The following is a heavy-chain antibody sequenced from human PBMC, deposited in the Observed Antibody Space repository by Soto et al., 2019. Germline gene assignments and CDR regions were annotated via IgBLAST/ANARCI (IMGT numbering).Heavy chain of an antibody. CDR3: ARDMMIAARPDYYYYYGMDV. V-gene: IGHV1-69*13. CDR1: GGTFSSYA. Sequence: SVKVSCKASGGTFSSYAISWVRQAPGQGLEWMGGIIPIFGTANYAQKFQGRVTITADESTSTAYMELSSLRSEDTAVYYCARDMMIAARPDYYYYYGMDVWGQGTTVTVSS. J-gene: IGHJ6*02. D-gene: IGHD6-6*01. CDR2: IIPIFGTA.